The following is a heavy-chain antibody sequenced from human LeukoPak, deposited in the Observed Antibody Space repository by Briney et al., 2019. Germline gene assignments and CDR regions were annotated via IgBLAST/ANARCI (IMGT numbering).Heavy chain of an antibody. V-gene: IGHV4-28*01. CDR2: IYYSGST. J-gene: IGHJ5*02. CDR3: ARRPRFCSSVSCFTSWFDP. D-gene: IGHD2-2*02. Sequence: SDTLSLTCAVSDYSISSSNWWGWIRQPPGKGLEWMGYIYYSGSTYNNPSLKSRVTMSVDTSKNQFSLKLSSVTAADTAVYYCARRPRFCSSVSCFTSWFDPWGQGTLVTVSS. CDR1: DYSISSSNW.